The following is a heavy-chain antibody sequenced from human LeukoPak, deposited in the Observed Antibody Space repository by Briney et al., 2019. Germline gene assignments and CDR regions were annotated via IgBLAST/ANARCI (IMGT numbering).Heavy chain of an antibody. Sequence: PSETLSLTCTVSGGSISSSSYYWGWIRQPPGQGLEWIGSIYYSGSTYYNPSLKSRVTISVDTSKNQFSLKLSSVTAADTAVYYCARALCSSTSCYLGPDYYYYYMDVWGKGTTVTVSS. CDR2: IYYSGST. D-gene: IGHD2-2*01. V-gene: IGHV4-39*01. CDR3: ARALCSSTSCYLGPDYYYYYMDV. CDR1: GGSISSSSYY. J-gene: IGHJ6*03.